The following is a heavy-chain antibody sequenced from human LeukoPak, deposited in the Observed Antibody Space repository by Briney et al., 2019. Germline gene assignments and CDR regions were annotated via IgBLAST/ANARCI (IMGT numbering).Heavy chain of an antibody. CDR1: GFTFSSCG. D-gene: IGHD6-19*01. J-gene: IGHJ5*02. CDR3: ARSRGSSGWYQNNWFDP. CDR2: IWYDGSNK. Sequence: SGGSLRLSCAASGFTFSSCGLHWVRQAPGKGLEWVAVIWYDGSNKYYADSVKGRFTISRDNSKNTLYLQMNSLRAEDSAVYYCARSRGSSGWYQNNWFDPWGQGTLVTVSS. V-gene: IGHV3-33*01.